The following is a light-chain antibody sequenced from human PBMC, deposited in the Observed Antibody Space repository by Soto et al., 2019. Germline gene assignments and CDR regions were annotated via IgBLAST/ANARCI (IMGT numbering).Light chain of an antibody. CDR3: QQYYTYST. Sequence: DIHLTQSPSTLSAAVLGIVTITCRASQNIRNLLAWYQQKPGKAPKPLIFDASTLKTGVPSRFGGSGSGAEFNFTITGLQPDDFATYFCQQYYTYSTFGQGTRLEI. V-gene: IGKV1-5*01. CDR1: QNIRNL. CDR2: DAS. J-gene: IGKJ5*01.